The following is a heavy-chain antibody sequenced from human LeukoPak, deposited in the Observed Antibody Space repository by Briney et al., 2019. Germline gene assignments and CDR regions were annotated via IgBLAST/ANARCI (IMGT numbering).Heavy chain of an antibody. CDR3: ARHGGSPIMDV. D-gene: IGHD3-16*01. Sequence: SETLSLTCTVSSGSISGYYWSWIRQPPGKGLEWIGYIYYSGSTNCNPSLKSRVTISVDTSKNQFSLKLSSVTAADTAVYYCARHGGSPIMDVWGKGTTVTVSS. V-gene: IGHV4-59*08. J-gene: IGHJ6*04. CDR2: IYYSGST. CDR1: SGSISGYY.